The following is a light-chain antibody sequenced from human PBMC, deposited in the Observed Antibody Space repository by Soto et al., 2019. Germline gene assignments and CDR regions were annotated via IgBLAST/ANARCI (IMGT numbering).Light chain of an antibody. CDR3: QQYGSSPPVT. J-gene: IGKJ4*01. Sequence: EIVLTQSPATLSLPPGERATLSCRASQSVSSYLAWYQQKPGQAPRLLIYGASSRATGIPDRFSGSGSGTDFTLTISRLEPEDFAVYYCQQYGSSPPVTFGGGTKVDIK. CDR2: GAS. V-gene: IGKV3-20*01. CDR1: QSVSSY.